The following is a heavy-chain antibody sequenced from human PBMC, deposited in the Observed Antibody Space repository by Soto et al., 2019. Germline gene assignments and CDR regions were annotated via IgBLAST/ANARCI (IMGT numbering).Heavy chain of an antibody. V-gene: IGHV3-23*01. D-gene: IGHD5-18*01. J-gene: IGHJ4*02. Sequence: VQLLESGGGLVQPGGSLRLSCAASGFTFANHAMYWVRQAPGKGLEWVSSTRPGGDSTDYADSVKGRFTISRDNSKSTLYLQLNSLGVEDTAIYYCAIARGSTYGFFDYWGRGTLVTVSS. CDR3: AIARGSTYGFFDY. CDR1: GFTFANHA. CDR2: TRPGGDST.